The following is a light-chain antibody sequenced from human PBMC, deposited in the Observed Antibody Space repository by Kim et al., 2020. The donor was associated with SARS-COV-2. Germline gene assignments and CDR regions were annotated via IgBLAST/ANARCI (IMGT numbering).Light chain of an antibody. V-gene: IGLV2-23*02. CDR2: EVT. Sequence: QSVLTQPASVSGSPGQSITISCSGTITDVGTYSLVSWYQQYPGKAPKLIIYEVTKRPSGVSNRFSGSKSGNTASLTISGLQAEDEAAYYCCSYAGSSTFYVFGTGTKVHRP. CDR3: CSYAGSSTFYV. J-gene: IGLJ1*01. CDR1: ITDVGTYSL.